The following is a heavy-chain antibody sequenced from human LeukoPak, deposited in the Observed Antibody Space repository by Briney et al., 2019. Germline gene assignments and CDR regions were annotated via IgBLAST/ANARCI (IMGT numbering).Heavy chain of an antibody. V-gene: IGHV4-39*07. D-gene: IGHD3-10*01. Sequence: SETLSLTCTVSGGSISSSSYYWGWIRQPPGKGLEWIGSIYYSGSTYYNPSLKSRVTISVDTSKNQFSLKLSSVTAADTAVYYCARDFPYYYGSDYWGQGTLVTVSS. CDR3: ARDFPYYYGSDY. CDR2: IYYSGST. J-gene: IGHJ4*02. CDR1: GGSISSSSYY.